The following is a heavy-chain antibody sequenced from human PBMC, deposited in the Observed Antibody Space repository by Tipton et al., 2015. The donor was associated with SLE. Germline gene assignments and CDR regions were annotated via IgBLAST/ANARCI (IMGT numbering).Heavy chain of an antibody. CDR1: GGSISSYY. D-gene: IGHD5-18*01. CDR2: IYYSGST. CDR3: ARGRDSYGYYYYMDV. J-gene: IGHJ6*03. V-gene: IGHV4-59*01. Sequence: LRLSCTVSGGSISSYYWSWIRQPPGKGLEWIGYIYYSGSTNYNPSLKSRVTISVDTSKNQFSLKLSSVTAADTAVYYCARGRDSYGYYYYMDVWGKGTTVTVSS.